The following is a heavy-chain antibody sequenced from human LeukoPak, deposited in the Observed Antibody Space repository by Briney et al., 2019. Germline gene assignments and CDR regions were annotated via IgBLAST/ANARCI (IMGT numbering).Heavy chain of an antibody. Sequence: SETLSLTCTVSGGSISSHYWSWIRQPPEKGLEWIGYVVNSGSTSYNPSLKSRVTISMDTSKKQFSLKLSSVTAADTAVYYCARVIAVAGNYYFDYWGQGTLVTVSS. CDR1: GGSISSHY. CDR3: ARVIAVAGNYYFDY. V-gene: IGHV4-59*11. CDR2: VVNSGST. J-gene: IGHJ4*02. D-gene: IGHD6-19*01.